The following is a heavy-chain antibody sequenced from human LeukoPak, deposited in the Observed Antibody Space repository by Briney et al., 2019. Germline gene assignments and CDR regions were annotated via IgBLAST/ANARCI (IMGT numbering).Heavy chain of an antibody. V-gene: IGHV3-66*04. Sequence: PGGSLRLSCVASGFPFSSYRMTWVRQAPGKGLEWVSTIYSGGSTYYADSVKGRFTISRDNSKNTLYLQMNSLRAEDTAVYYCARHDWFDPWGRGTLVTVSS. CDR2: IYSGGST. CDR3: ARHDWFDP. J-gene: IGHJ5*02. CDR1: GFPFSSYR.